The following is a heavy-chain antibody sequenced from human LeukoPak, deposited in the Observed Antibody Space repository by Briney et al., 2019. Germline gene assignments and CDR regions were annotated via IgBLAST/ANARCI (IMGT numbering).Heavy chain of an antibody. J-gene: IGHJ6*02. CDR1: GGSFSGYN. Sequence: SETLSLTCAVYGGSFSGYNWSWIRQPPGKGLEWIGEINHSGSTNYNPSLKSRVTISVDMSKNQFPLKLSSVTAADTAVYYCSRGPPAKPGTGYYYGMDVWGQGTTVTVSS. CDR2: INHSGST. V-gene: IGHV4-34*01. D-gene: IGHD2-2*01. CDR3: SRGPPAKPGTGYYYGMDV.